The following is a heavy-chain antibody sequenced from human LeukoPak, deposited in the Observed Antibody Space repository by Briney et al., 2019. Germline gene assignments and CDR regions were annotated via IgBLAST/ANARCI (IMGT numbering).Heavy chain of an antibody. D-gene: IGHD6-13*01. J-gene: IGHJ4*02. CDR1: RFTFTGYY. Sequence: VASVKVSCKASRFTFTGYYVHWVRQAPGQGLEWMGWINPNSGGTNYAQKFQGRVTMTRDTSISTAYMELSRLRSDDTAVYYCARVAGYSSSWYPNFDYWGQGTLVTVSS. CDR3: ARVAGYSSSWYPNFDY. V-gene: IGHV1-2*02. CDR2: INPNSGGT.